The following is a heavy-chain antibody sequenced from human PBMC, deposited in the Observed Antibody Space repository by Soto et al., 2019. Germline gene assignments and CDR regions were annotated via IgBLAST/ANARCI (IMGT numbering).Heavy chain of an antibody. CDR3: ARDRRTEDIVVVVAASNWFAP. D-gene: IGHD2-15*01. Sequence: GASVKLSCKASGYTFTSKCRSSLQHSPGQGLEWMGWISAYNGNTNYAQKLQGRVTMTTDTSTSTAYMELRSLRSDDTAVYYCARDRRTEDIVVVVAASNWFAPWGQGTLVPVSS. CDR1: GYTFTSKC. CDR2: ISAYNGNT. J-gene: IGHJ5*02. V-gene: IGHV1-18*01.